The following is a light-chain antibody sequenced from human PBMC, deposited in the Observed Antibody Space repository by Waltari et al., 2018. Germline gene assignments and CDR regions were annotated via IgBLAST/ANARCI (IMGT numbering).Light chain of an antibody. CDR1: SSNIGAGHD. V-gene: IGLV1-40*01. Sequence: QSILTQPTSVSGAPGQRVTISCTGSSSNIGAGHDVHWYQAFPGTAPKLRIYGNTNRHAGVPDRFSGSRSGSPAALAINGLQAEDEADYYCQSFDSNVRGGVVFGGGTKVTVL. J-gene: IGLJ3*02. CDR3: QSFDSNVRGGVV. CDR2: GNT.